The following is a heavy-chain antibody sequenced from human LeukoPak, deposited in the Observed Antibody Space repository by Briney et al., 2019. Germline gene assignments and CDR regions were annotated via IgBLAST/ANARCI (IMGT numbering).Heavy chain of an antibody. CDR1: GFTFSSYA. D-gene: IGHD3-16*01. Sequence: GRSLRLPCAASGFTFSSYAMHWVRQAPGKGLEWVAVISYDGSNKYYADSVKGRFTISRDNSKNTLYLQMNSLRAEDTAVYYCARDGRGGDAFDIWGQGTMVTVSS. CDR3: ARDGRGGDAFDI. V-gene: IGHV3-30-3*01. CDR2: ISYDGSNK. J-gene: IGHJ3*02.